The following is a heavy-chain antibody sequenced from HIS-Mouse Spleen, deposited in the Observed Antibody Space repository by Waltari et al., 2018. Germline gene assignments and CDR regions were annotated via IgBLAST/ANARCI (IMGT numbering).Heavy chain of an antibody. V-gene: IGHV3-53*01. CDR3: ARDSKSNYYYYGMDV. CDR2: IYSGGST. CDR1: GFTVSSNY. Sequence: EVQLVESGGGLIQPGGSLRLPCAASGFTVSSNYMSWVRQAPGTGLEWVSVIYSGGSTYYADSVKGRFTISRDNSKNTLYLQMNSLRAEDTAVYYCARDSKSNYYYYGMDVWGQGTTVTVSS. J-gene: IGHJ6*02.